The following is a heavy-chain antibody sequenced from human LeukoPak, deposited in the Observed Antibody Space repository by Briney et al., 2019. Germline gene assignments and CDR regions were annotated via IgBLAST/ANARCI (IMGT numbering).Heavy chain of an antibody. V-gene: IGHV3-23*01. CDR2: ISGSSGAI. J-gene: IGHJ3*02. CDR3: ANDI. CDR1: GFTFGDYA. Sequence: PGRSLRLSCTTSGFTFGDYAMSWFRQAPGKGLEWLSYISGSSGAIFYADSVKGRFTISRDNSKNTLYLQMNSLRAEDTAVYYCANDIWGQGTMVTVSS.